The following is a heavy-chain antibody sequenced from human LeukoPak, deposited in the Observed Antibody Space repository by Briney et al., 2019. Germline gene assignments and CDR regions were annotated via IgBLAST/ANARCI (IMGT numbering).Heavy chain of an antibody. J-gene: IGHJ6*03. D-gene: IGHD3-16*01. CDR2: FDPEDGET. V-gene: IGHV1-24*01. Sequence: GASVKVSCKVSGYTLTELSMHWVRQAPGKGLEWMGGFDPEDGETIYAQKFQGRVTMTEDTSTDTAYMELSSLRSEDTAVYYCARDGGLDRGPYYYYYMDVWGKGTTVTVSS. CDR1: GYTLTELS. CDR3: ARDGGLDRGPYYYYYMDV.